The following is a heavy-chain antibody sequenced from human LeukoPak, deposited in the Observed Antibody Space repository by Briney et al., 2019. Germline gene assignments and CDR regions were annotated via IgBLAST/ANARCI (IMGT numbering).Heavy chain of an antibody. J-gene: IGHJ2*01. Sequence: SETLSLTCTVSGGSISSSSHYWDWIRQPPGKGLEWIGTIYYSGSTYYNPSLKSRVTISVDTSKNQFSLKLSSVTAADTAVYYCARLGGGPSNWYFGLWGRGTLVTVSS. D-gene: IGHD3-10*01. CDR3: ARLGGGPSNWYFGL. CDR1: GGSISSSSHY. V-gene: IGHV4-39*01. CDR2: IYYSGST.